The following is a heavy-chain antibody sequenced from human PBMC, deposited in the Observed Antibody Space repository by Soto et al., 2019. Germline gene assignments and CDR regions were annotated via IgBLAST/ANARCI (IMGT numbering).Heavy chain of an antibody. CDR1: GFTFNSLS. CDR3: AREPYGDNQYFDY. J-gene: IGHJ4*02. CDR2: ISHDERIT. V-gene: IGHV3-30*04. Sequence: QVQLVESGGGMDQPGTSLRLSCAASGFTFNSLSLHWVRQRPDKGLEWVAVISHDERITFYADFVKGRFTVSRDNSKNTIYLQVNSLRAEDTAVYYCAREPYGDNQYFDYWGQGTLVTVSS. D-gene: IGHD2-21*02.